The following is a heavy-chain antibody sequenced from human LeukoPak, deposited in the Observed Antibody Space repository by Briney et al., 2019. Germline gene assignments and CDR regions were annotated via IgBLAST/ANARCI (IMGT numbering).Heavy chain of an antibody. Sequence: SETLSLTCTVSGYSISSGYYWGWIRQPPGKGLEWIGSIYHSGSTYYNPSLKSRVTISVDTSKNQFSLKLSSVTAADTAVYYCARDQVYYGSGSYHYMDVWGKGTTVTVSS. CDR1: GYSISSGYY. CDR3: ARDQVYYGSGSYHYMDV. J-gene: IGHJ6*03. V-gene: IGHV4-38-2*02. CDR2: IYHSGST. D-gene: IGHD3-10*01.